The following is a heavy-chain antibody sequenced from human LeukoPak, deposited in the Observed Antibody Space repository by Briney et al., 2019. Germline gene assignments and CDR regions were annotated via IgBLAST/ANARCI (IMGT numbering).Heavy chain of an antibody. D-gene: IGHD3-22*01. Sequence: PGGSLRLSCAASGFTFSSYAMSWVRQAPGKGLEWVSVISGSSGSIYYADSVKGRFTISRDNSKNTLYLQMNSLRAEDTAVYYCAKVLFDSSGYYGRDALDIWGQGTMVTVSS. J-gene: IGHJ3*02. V-gene: IGHV3-23*01. CDR1: GFTFSSYA. CDR3: AKVLFDSSGYYGRDALDI. CDR2: ISGSSGSI.